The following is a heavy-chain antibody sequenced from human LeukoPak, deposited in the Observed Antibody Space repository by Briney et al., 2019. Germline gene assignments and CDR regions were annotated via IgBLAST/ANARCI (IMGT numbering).Heavy chain of an antibody. D-gene: IGHD3-22*01. CDR2: INPNSGGT. J-gene: IGHJ4*02. Sequence: ASVKVSCKASGYTFTGYYMHWVRQAPGQGLEWMGWINPNSGGTNYAQKFQGRVTMTRDTSISTAYMELSRLRSDDTAVYYCARGTPHYYDSSGPYDYWGQGTLVTVSS. V-gene: IGHV1-2*02. CDR3: ARGTPHYYDSSGPYDY. CDR1: GYTFTGYY.